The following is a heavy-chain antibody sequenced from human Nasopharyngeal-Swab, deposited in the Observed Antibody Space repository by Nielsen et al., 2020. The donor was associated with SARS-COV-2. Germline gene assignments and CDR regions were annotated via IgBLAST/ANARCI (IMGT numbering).Heavy chain of an antibody. V-gene: IGHV4-31*02. D-gene: IGHD2-2*01. J-gene: IGHJ6*02. CDR3: ARDRVVPAARGAYYYYYGMDV. CDR2: IYYSGST. Sequence: WIRQPPGKGLEWIGYIYYSGSTYYNPSLKSRVTISVDTSKNQFSLKLSSVTAADTAVYYCARDRVVPAARGAYYYYYGMDVWGQGTTVTVSS.